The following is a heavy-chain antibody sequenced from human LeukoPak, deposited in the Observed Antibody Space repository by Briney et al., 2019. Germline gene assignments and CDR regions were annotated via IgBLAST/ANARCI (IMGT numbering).Heavy chain of an antibody. CDR1: GGSISSYY. CDR2: IYYSGST. V-gene: IGHV4-59*01. CDR3: ARNSGRYFDWTLGY. D-gene: IGHD3-9*01. J-gene: IGHJ4*02. Sequence: SETLSLTCTVSGGSISSYYWSWIRQPPWKGLEWIGYIYYSGSTNYNPSLKSRVTISVDTSKNQFSLKLSSVTAADTAVYYCARNSGRYFDWTLGYWGQGTLVTVSS.